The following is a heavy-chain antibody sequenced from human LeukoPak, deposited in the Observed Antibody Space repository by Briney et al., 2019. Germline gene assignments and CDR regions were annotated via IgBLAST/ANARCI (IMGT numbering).Heavy chain of an antibody. CDR3: AKDVRMATLTGG. CDR1: GFTFSNSA. D-gene: IGHD5-24*01. Sequence: GRSLRPSCAASGFTFSNSATTWVRQAPGQGLEWVSTISTSGGSTYYADSVKGRFTISRDNSENTLYLQMSRLRAEDTAVYYCAKDVRMATLTGGWGQGTLVTVSS. J-gene: IGHJ4*02. CDR2: ISTSGGST. V-gene: IGHV3-23*01.